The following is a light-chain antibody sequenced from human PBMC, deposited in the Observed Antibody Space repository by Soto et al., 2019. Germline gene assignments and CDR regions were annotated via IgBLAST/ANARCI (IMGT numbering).Light chain of an antibody. CDR1: QSIDSY. J-gene: IGKJ3*01. CDR3: HQTYITPLST. CDR2: ATS. V-gene: IGKV1-39*01. Sequence: DIQLTQSPSYLSASVGDRVTITCRASQSIDSYLNWYQQRPGKAPNLLIYATSRLKSGVPSRFSGSGSGTDFPLTISSLQPEDFATYFCHQTYITPLSTFGPGTRVDVK.